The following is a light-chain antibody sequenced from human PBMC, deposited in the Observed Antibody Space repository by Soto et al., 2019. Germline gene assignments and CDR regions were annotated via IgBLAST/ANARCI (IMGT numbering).Light chain of an antibody. Sequence: QSALTQPASVSGSPGQSITISCTGTSSDVGGYNYVSWYQQHPGKAPKVMIYEVSNRPSGVSNRFSGSKSGNTASLTISGLQAEDEADYYCSSYVGSNNYVFGTGTKVTVL. CDR3: SSYVGSNNYV. J-gene: IGLJ1*01. CDR2: EVS. CDR1: SSDVGGYNY. V-gene: IGLV2-14*01.